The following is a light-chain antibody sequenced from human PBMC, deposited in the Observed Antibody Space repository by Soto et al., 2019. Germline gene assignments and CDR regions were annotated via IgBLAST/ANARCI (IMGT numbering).Light chain of an antibody. J-gene: IGKJ3*01. CDR3: QQRYNWIFT. CDR1: QSVSSS. V-gene: IGKV3-11*01. Sequence: EIVLTQSPATLSLSPGERATLSCRASQSVSSSLAWYQQKPGRAPRLLIYYASYRATGIPARFSGSGSGTDFTLTISSLEPEDFAVYYCQQRYNWIFTFGPGTKLDIK. CDR2: YAS.